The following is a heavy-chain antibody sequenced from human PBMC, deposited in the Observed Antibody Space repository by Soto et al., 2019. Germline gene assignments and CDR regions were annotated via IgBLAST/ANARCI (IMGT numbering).Heavy chain of an antibody. J-gene: IGHJ4*02. V-gene: IGHV1-18*04. CDR2: ISVYNGNT. CDR1: GYTFRNYG. Sequence: VQLVQSGAEVKKPGASVKFSCKASGYTFRNYGISWVRQAPGQGRGWMGWISVYNGNTSYAQKLQGRVTMDTDTSPRTGYMELMSLRSDDTAVYYCARLADTNPQDYWGQGGLVTVAS. CDR3: ARLADTNPQDY. D-gene: IGHD5-18*01.